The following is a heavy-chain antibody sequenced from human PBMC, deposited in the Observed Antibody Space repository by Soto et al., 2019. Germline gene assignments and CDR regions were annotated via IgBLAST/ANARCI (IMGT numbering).Heavy chain of an antibody. Sequence: GGSLRLSCAASGFTFSSYSMNWVRQAPGKGLEWVSYISSSSSTIYYADSVKGRFTISRDNAKNSLYLQMNSLRAEDTAVDYWARAPIPLYYGSSGGNAFDIWGQGTTFTVSS. CDR1: GFTFSSYS. CDR2: ISSSSSTI. D-gene: IGHD4-17*01. CDR3: ARAPIPLYYGSSGGNAFDI. J-gene: IGHJ3*02. V-gene: IGHV3-48*01.